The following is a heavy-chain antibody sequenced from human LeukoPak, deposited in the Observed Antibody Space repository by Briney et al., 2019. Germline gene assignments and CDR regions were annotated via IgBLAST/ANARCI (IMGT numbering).Heavy chain of an antibody. CDR2: IQNHGGDK. CDR1: GFTFSSYA. V-gene: IGHV3-30*02. Sequence: GGSLRLSCAASGFTFSSYAMSWVRQAPGKGLEWVSFIQNHGGDKNYADSVKGRFTVSRDNSQNTVYLQMNTLRPEDTAVYYCAREGGVVVAGTFDYWGQGTLVTVSS. D-gene: IGHD6-19*01. J-gene: IGHJ4*02. CDR3: AREGGVVVAGTFDY.